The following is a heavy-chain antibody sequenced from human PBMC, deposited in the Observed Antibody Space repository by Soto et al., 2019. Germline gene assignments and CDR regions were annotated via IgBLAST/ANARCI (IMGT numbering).Heavy chain of an antibody. CDR1: GFTFSSYS. CDR2: ISSSSSTI. CDR3: ARDGAFTIADY. Sequence: EVQLVESGGGLVQPGGSLRLSCAASGFTFSSYSMNWVRQAPGKGLEWVSYISSSSSTIYYADSVKGRFTISRDNAKNSLYLHMNSLRDEDTALYYCARDGAFTIADYWGQGTLVTVFS. V-gene: IGHV3-48*02. J-gene: IGHJ4*02. D-gene: IGHD6-13*01.